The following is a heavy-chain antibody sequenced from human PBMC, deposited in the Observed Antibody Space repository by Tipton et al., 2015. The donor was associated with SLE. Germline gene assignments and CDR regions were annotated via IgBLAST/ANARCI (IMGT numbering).Heavy chain of an antibody. D-gene: IGHD3-22*01. CDR3: ARGVNYSDSSGYFLYFDY. CDR1: GGSFSGYY. V-gene: IGHV4-34*01. J-gene: IGHJ4*02. Sequence: GLVKPSETLSLTCAVYGGSFSGYYWSWIRQPPGKGLEWIGEINHSGSTNYNPSLKSRVTISVDTSKNQFSLKLSSVTAADTAVYYCARGVNYSDSSGYFLYFDYWGQGTLVTVSS. CDR2: INHSGST.